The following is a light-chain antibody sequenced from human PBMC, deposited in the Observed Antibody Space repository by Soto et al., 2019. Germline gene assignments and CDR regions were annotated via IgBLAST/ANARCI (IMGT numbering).Light chain of an antibody. CDR3: QQRNSWPTSLT. J-gene: IGKJ4*01. CDR2: DAS. V-gene: IGKV3-11*01. CDR1: QSVSSY. Sequence: EIVLTQSAATLSLSPGERATLSCRASQSVSSYLAWYQQKPGQAPRLLIYDASNRATGIPARFSGSGSGTDFTLTISSLEPEDFAVYYCQQRNSWPTSLTFGGGTKVDIK.